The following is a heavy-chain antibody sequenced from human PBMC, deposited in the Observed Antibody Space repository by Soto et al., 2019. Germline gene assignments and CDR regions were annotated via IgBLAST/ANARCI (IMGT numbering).Heavy chain of an antibody. Sequence: GSLRLSCTASGFIFSSDWMTWVRQAPGKGLEWVANIKVDGSETYYVDSVKGRFTISRDNAKNSLYLQMNSLRAEDTAVYYCAREKATSGYVYYFDYWSQGTLVTVSS. J-gene: IGHJ4*02. CDR1: GFIFSSDW. CDR2: IKVDGSET. D-gene: IGHD3-22*01. CDR3: AREKATSGYVYYFDY. V-gene: IGHV3-7*04.